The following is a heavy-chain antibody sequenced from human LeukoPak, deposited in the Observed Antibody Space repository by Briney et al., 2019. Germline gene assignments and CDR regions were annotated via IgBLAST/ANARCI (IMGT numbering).Heavy chain of an antibody. CDR3: ARGATIYNWFDP. CDR1: GYSFTTYG. J-gene: IGHJ5*02. V-gene: IGHV1-8*03. CDR2: MNPNSGNT. Sequence: ASVKVSCKASGYSFTTYGISWVRQATGQGLEWMGWMNPNSGNTGYAQKFQGRVTITRNTSISTAYMELSSLRSEDTAVYYCARGATIYNWFDPWGQGTLVTVSS. D-gene: IGHD5-12*01.